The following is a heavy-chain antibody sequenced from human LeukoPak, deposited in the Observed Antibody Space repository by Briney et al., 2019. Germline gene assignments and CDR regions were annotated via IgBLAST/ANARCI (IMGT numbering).Heavy chain of an antibody. CDR1: GYTFTGYY. Sequence: ASVKVSCKASGYTFTGYYMHWVRQAPGQGLEWMGWINPNSGGTNYAQKFQGRVTMTRDTSISTDYMELSRLRSDDTAVYYCAIPPTYYYDSSGYYYFDYWGQGTLVTVSS. V-gene: IGHV1-2*02. D-gene: IGHD3-22*01. CDR3: AIPPTYYYDSSGYYYFDY. J-gene: IGHJ4*02. CDR2: INPNSGGT.